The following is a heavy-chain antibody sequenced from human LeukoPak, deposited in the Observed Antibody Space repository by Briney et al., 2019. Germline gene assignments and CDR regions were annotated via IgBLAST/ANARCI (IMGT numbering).Heavy chain of an antibody. CDR3: ARAEQQLDPFDI. CDR2: IIPVLSRT. Sequence: SVKASCKASGGTFSSYSMNWVRQAPGHGLEWMGGIIPVLSRTNYAQKFQGRVTITADTSTNTAYMELSSPTSEDTAVYFCARAEQQLDPFDIWGQGTLVTVSS. J-gene: IGHJ3*02. CDR1: GGTFSSYS. D-gene: IGHD6-13*01. V-gene: IGHV1-69*08.